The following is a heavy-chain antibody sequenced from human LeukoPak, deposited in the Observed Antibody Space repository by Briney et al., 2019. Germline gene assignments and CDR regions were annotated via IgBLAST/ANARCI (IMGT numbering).Heavy chain of an antibody. D-gene: IGHD4-17*01. J-gene: IGHJ4*02. CDR3: AREGRQDYVYFDH. V-gene: IGHV4-34*01. CDR2: INHSGST. CDR1: GGSFSGYY. Sequence: SETLSLTCAVYGGSFSGYYWSWIRQPPGKGLEWIGEINHSGSTNYNPSLKSRVTISVDTSKNQFSLKLSSVTAADTAVYYCAREGRQDYVYFDHWGQGSLVTVSS.